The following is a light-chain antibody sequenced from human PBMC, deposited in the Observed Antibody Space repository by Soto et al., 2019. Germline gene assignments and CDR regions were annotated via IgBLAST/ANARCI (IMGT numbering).Light chain of an antibody. J-gene: IGKJ1*01. CDR3: QQRNNSPWT. Sequence: EIVLTQSPATLSLSPGERATLTCRASQSVSSYLAWYQQKLGQAPRLLIYDASTRATGIPARFSGSGSGTDFTLTISSLEPEDLAVYYCQQRNNSPWTFGQGTKVEIK. CDR1: QSVSSY. V-gene: IGKV3-11*01. CDR2: DAS.